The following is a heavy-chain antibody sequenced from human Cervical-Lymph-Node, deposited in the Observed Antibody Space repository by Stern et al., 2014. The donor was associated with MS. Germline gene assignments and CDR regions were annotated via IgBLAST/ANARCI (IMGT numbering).Heavy chain of an antibody. CDR2: INPTSGGR. CDR3: ARGSGTAYDLRGDY. J-gene: IGHJ4*01. V-gene: IGHV1-2*02. CDR1: GYIFTDYY. Sequence: VQLVQSGAEAKAPGASMKVSCRASGYIFTDYYLHWVRQAPGQGLEWLGWINPTSGGRDYAKNFQGRVTMTRDTSISTAYMELRWLGYADTAVYYCARGSGTAYDLRGDYWGQGTLVTVSS. D-gene: IGHD3-3*01.